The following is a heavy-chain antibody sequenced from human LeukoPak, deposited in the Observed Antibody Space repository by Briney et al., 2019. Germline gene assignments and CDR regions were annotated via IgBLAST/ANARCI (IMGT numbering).Heavy chain of an antibody. CDR2: INSDGRRT. J-gene: IGHJ4*02. CDR3: ARDRDWAFDY. Sequence: PEGSLRLSCAASGFIFSTYWMDWVRQAPGKGLVWVSRINSDGRRTRYADSVKGRFTISRDDAKNSLYLQMNSLRDEDTAVYYCARDRDWAFDYWGQGTLITVSS. V-gene: IGHV3-74*01. CDR1: GFIFSTYW. D-gene: IGHD3-9*01.